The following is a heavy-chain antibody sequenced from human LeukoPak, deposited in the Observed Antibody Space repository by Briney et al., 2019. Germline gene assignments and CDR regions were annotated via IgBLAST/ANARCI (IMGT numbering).Heavy chain of an antibody. CDR2: IWYDGSNK. J-gene: IGHJ4*02. V-gene: IGHV3-33*01. CDR3: ARQYYYDSSGYYSPINHFDY. D-gene: IGHD3-22*01. CDR1: GFTFSSYV. Sequence: GRSLRLSCAASGFTFSSYVMHWVRQAPGKGLEWVAVIWYDGSNKYYADSVKGRFTISRDNSKNTLYLQMNSLRAEDTAVYYCARQYYYDSSGYYSPINHFDYWGQGTLVTVSS.